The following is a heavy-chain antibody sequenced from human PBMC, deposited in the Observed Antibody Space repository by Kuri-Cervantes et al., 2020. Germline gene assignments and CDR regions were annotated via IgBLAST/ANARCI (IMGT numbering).Heavy chain of an antibody. CDR2: IRSDGTKT. J-gene: IGHJ4*02. D-gene: IGHD3-3*01. CDR3: ARGRLHYNLRNGSSFDY. CDR1: EFSISTFW. Sequence: GESLKISCEPSEFSISTFWMHWVRQVPGKGLVWVSHIRSDGTKTNYADSVKGRFTISRDNAKNILYLQMDSLRVEDTALYYCARGRLHYNLRNGSSFDYWGQGTLVTVSS. V-gene: IGHV3-74*01.